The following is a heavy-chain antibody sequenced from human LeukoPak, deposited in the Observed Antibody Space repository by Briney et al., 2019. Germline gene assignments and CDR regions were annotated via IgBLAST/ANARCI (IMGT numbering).Heavy chain of an antibody. V-gene: IGHV3-23*01. Sequence: PGESLRLSCAASGFTFSNYAMNWVRQAPGKGLEWVSAISQSGDKSYYADSVKGRFTFSRDNSKNTLYLQMNSLRAEDTAIYYCAKWVEPYGFFDSWGQGTLVTVS. CDR3: AKWVEPYGFFDS. D-gene: IGHD3-10*01. CDR1: GFTFSNYA. CDR2: ISQSGDKS. J-gene: IGHJ4*02.